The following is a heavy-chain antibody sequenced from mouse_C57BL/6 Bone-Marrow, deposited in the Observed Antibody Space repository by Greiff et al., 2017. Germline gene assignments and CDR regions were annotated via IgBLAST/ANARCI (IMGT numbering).Heavy chain of an antibody. Sequence: EVQLQQSGPELVKPGASVKISCKASGYSFTDYNLNWVKQSNGTSLEWIGVINPNYGTTSYNQKFKGKATLTVDQASSTAYMQLNSLTSEDSAVYDCARKRRSVLYAMDDWGQGTSVTVSS. CDR1: GYSFTDYN. CDR2: INPNYGTT. CDR3: ARKRRSVLYAMDD. J-gene: IGHJ4*01. V-gene: IGHV1-39*01.